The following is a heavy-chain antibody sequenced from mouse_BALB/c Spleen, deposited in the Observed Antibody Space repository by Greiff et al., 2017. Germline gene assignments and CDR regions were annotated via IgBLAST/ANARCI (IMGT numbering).Heavy chain of an antibody. CDR1: GFTFSDYG. D-gene: IGHD4-1*02. V-gene: IGHV5-15*02. Sequence: EVHLVESGGGLVQPGGSRKLSCAASGFTFSDYGMAWVRQSPGKGPEWVAFISNLAYSIYYADTVTGRFTISRENAKNILYLEMSSLRSEDTAMYYCARANWDDYAMDYWGQGTSVTVSA. CDR2: ISNLAYSI. J-gene: IGHJ4*01. CDR3: ARANWDDYAMDY.